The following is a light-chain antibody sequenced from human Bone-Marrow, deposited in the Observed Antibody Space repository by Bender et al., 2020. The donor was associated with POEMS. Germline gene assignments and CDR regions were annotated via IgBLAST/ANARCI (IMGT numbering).Light chain of an antibody. CDR3: CSSHTTGSNVYV. V-gene: IGLV2-14*03. J-gene: IGLJ1*01. Sequence: QSALTQPASVSGSPGQSITISCTGTANDIGFYNYISWYQHSPGKAPKVLIYDVSYRPPGVSNRFSGSKSGNTASLTISGLQPEDEAHYYCCSSHTTGSNVYVFGTGTEVTVL. CDR2: DVS. CDR1: ANDIGFYNY.